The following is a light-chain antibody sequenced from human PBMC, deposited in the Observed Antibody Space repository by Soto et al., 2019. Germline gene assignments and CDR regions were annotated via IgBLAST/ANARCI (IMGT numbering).Light chain of an antibody. V-gene: IGKV1-5*01. CDR3: QQYNSWT. CDR2: DAS. CDR1: NSISSW. J-gene: IGKJ1*01. Sequence: DIQMTQTPSTLSASVGDRVTITCRASNSISSWLAWYQQKPGKAPKLLIYDASSLESGVPSRFSGSGSGTEFTLTISSLQPDDFATYYCQQYNSWTFGQGTKVDIK.